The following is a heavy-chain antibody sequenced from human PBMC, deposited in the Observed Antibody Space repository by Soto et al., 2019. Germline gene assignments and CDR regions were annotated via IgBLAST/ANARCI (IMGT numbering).Heavy chain of an antibody. CDR2: INAGNGNT. CDR3: AKGLWSNWAPWRYFDY. CDR1: GYTFTSYA. J-gene: IGHJ4*02. D-gene: IGHD3-10*01. V-gene: IGHV1-3*01. Sequence: GASVKVSCKASGYTFTSYAMHWVRQAPGQRLEWMGWINAGNGNTKYSQKFQGRVTITRDTSASTAYMELNSLRAEDTAVYYCAKGLWSNWAPWRYFDYWGQGTLVTVSS.